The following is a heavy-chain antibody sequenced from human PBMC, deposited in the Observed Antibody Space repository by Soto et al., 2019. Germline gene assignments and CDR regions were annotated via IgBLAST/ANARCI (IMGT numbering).Heavy chain of an antibody. CDR2: ISHSGIT. Sequence: LSLTCAVSGGSITSANWWTWVRQPPGGGLEWIGEISHSGITNYKASLKSRVTMSVDKTKNDVSLRLTSVTAADTAVYYCARVLRGWFDPWGQGTPVTVSS. CDR1: GGSITSANW. CDR3: ARVLRGWFDP. J-gene: IGHJ5*02. V-gene: IGHV4-4*02.